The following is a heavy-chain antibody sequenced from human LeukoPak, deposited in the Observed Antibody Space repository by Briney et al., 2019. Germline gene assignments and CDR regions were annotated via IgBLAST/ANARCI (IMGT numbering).Heavy chain of an antibody. Sequence: PSETLSLTCIVSGGSINNYYWSWVRQSPGRGLEWIGYIYYTGITNYNPSLGSRVILSVDTSKNQFSLKLRSVTAADTAVYFCARASSTPGSGYYPFDYWGQGTLVTVSS. V-gene: IGHV4-59*01. J-gene: IGHJ4*02. CDR3: ARASSTPGSGYYPFDY. CDR2: IYYTGIT. D-gene: IGHD3-3*01. CDR1: GGSINNYY.